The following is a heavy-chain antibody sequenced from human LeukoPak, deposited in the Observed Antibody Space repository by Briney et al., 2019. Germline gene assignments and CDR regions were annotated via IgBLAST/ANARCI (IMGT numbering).Heavy chain of an antibody. J-gene: IGHJ6*03. D-gene: IGHD6-13*01. CDR2: FIPIFGTA. V-gene: IGHV1-69*13. CDR1: GGTFSSYA. Sequence: SVKLSCKASGGTFSSYAISWVPQAPGHGLKWMRGFIPIFGTANYAQKFQGRVTITEDESTSTAYMELSSLRSEDTAVYYCARAYSSSWYESYYYMDVWGKGTTVTISS. CDR3: ARAYSSSWYESYYYMDV.